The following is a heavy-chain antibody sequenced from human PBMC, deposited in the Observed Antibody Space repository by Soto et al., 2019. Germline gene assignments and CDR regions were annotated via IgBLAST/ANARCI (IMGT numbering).Heavy chain of an antibody. V-gene: IGHV4-34*01. J-gene: IGHJ6*04. CDR1: GGSFSGYY. CDR3: ARPSSFKLDV. Sequence: PSETLSLTCAVYGGSFSGYYWSWIRQPPGKGLEWIGEINHSGSTNYNPSLKSRVTISVDTSKNQFSLKLSSVTAADTAVYYCARPSSFKLDVWGKGTTVTVSS. CDR2: INHSGST.